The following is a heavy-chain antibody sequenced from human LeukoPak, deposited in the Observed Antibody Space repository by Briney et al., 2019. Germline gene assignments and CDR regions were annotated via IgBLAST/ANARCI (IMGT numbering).Heavy chain of an antibody. V-gene: IGHV3-33*01. J-gene: IGHJ4*02. Sequence: PGGSLRLSCATSGFSFSSYGMHWVRQAPGKGLEWVAVIWNDGRDKFCADSVKGRFTISRDNSKNTLDLQMNSLRAEDTAVYFCARGRVVVAAPIDYWGQGTLVTVSS. CDR3: ARGRVVVAAPIDY. D-gene: IGHD2-15*01. CDR1: GFSFSSYG. CDR2: IWNDGRDK.